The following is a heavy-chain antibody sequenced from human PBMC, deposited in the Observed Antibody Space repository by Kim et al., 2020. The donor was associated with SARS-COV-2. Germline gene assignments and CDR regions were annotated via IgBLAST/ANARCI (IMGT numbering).Heavy chain of an antibody. D-gene: IGHD6-19*01. Sequence: GGSLRLSCAASGFTFSRYSMNWVRQAPGKGLEWISSISSSSSYIYYADSVKGRFTISRDNARASLYLQMNSLRAEDTAVNYCARVLTSVWSYFDYLGQGT. CDR2: ISSSSSYI. CDR3: ARVLTSVWSYFDY. J-gene: IGHJ4*02. CDR1: GFTFSRYS. V-gene: IGHV3-21*04.